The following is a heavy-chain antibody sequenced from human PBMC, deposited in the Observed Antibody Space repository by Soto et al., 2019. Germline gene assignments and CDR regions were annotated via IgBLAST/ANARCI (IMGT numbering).Heavy chain of an antibody. J-gene: IGHJ6*02. V-gene: IGHV4-30-2*01. Sequence: QLQLQESGSGLVKPSQTLSLTCTVSGGSIRSGGYSWSWIRQPPGKGLEWIGYVYHSGSTYYSSSLQSRVTISVDLSKNQISLKLTSVTAADTAVYYCARGVSSSLKRCYYGMDVWGQWTTVTVSS. CDR2: VYHSGST. CDR1: GGSIRSGGYS. D-gene: IGHD6-6*01. CDR3: ARGVSSSLKRCYYGMDV.